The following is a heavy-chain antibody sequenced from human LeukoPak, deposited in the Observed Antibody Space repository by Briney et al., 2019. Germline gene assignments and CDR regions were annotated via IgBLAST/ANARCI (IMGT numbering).Heavy chain of an antibody. Sequence: PGGSLRLSWAAAGCTFGDYAMHWVRQAPGKGLEWVSGISWNSGSIGYADSVEGRFTISRDNAKNSLYLQMNSLRAEDTALYYCAKDIAAAGYFDYWGQGTLVTVSS. CDR2: ISWNSGSI. J-gene: IGHJ4*02. D-gene: IGHD6-13*01. CDR3: AKDIAAAGYFDY. V-gene: IGHV3-9*01. CDR1: GCTFGDYA.